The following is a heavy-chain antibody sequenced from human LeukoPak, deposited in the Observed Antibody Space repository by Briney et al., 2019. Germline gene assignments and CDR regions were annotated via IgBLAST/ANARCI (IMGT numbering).Heavy chain of an antibody. CDR2: IIPSGHTT. CDR1: ALTFSSHG. J-gene: IGHJ3*02. D-gene: IGHD3-10*01. V-gene: IGHV3-23*01. Sequence: PGGTLRLPCAASALTFSSHGMDWVRQAPGKGLEWVSVIIPSGHTTYYADSVRGRFTISRDNSKNTLYLQMNSLRAEDTAVYYCAKADSGSYLFDAFDIWGQGTMVTVSS. CDR3: AKADSGSYLFDAFDI.